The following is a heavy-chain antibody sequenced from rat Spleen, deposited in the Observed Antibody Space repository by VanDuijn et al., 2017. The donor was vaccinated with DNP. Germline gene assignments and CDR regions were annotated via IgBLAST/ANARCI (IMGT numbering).Heavy chain of an antibody. J-gene: IGHJ4*01. CDR1: GFSLINYG. Sequence: QVQLQESGRGLVQPSQTLSLTCTVSGFSLINYGVSWVRQPPGKVLEWIAAISSGGSTYYNSALKSRLSISRDTSKSQVFLTMNSLQTEDTAMYFCAREKYPYAMDAWGQGTSVTVSS. CDR2: ISSGGST. V-gene: IGHV2S8*01. D-gene: IGHD3-8*01. CDR3: AREKYPYAMDA.